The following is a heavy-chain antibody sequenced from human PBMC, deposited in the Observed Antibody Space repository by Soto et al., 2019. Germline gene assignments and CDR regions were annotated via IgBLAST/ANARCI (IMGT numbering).Heavy chain of an antibody. CDR1: GFTFDDYT. D-gene: IGHD6-6*01. Sequence: PGGSLRLSCAASGFTFDDYTMHWVRQAPGKGLEWVSLISWDGGSTYYADSVKGRFTISRDNSKNSLYLQMNSLRTEDTALYYCAKFEYSSSGFDYWGQGTLVTVSS. V-gene: IGHV3-43*01. CDR3: AKFEYSSSGFDY. J-gene: IGHJ4*02. CDR2: ISWDGGST.